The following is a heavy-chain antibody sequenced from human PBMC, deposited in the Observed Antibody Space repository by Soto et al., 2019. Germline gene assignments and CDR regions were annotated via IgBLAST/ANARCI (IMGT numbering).Heavy chain of an antibody. Sequence: QVQLQESGPGVVKPSETLSLSCSVSGASVSSYYWNWIRQSPGKRLEWIGYISYAGNTNYNPALESRVTISADTSTNQVSLTLTSVTAADTALYFCAREGVATVIGWFDLWGQGTPVTVSS. CDR1: GASVSSYY. D-gene: IGHD1-1*01. J-gene: IGHJ5*01. CDR2: ISYAGNT. V-gene: IGHV4-59*02. CDR3: AREGVATVIGWFDL.